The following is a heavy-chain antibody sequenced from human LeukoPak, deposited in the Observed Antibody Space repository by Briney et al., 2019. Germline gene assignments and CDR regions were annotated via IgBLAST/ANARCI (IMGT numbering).Heavy chain of an antibody. J-gene: IGHJ3*02. V-gene: IGHV1-69*13. Sequence: GASVKVSCKASGGTFSSYAISWVRQAPGQGLEWMGRIIPIFGTANYAQKFQGRVTITADESTSTAYVELSSLRSEDTAVYYCASLVSSAAGAFDIWGQGTMVTVSS. D-gene: IGHD6-13*01. CDR3: ASLVSSAAGAFDI. CDR2: IIPIFGTA. CDR1: GGTFSSYA.